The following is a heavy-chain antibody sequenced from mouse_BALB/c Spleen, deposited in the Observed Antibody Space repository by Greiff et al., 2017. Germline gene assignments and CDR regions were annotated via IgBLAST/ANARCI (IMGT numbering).Heavy chain of an antibody. Sequence: EVQLQQSGTVLARPGASVKMSCKASGYTFTSYWMHWVKQRPGQGLEWIGAIYPGNSDTSYNQKFKGKAKLTAVTSTSTAYMELSSLTNEDSAVYYCTREGDYGNYFDYWGQGTTLTVSS. CDR3: TREGDYGNYFDY. CDR1: GYTFTSYW. V-gene: IGHV1-5*01. D-gene: IGHD2-1*01. J-gene: IGHJ2*01. CDR2: IYPGNSDT.